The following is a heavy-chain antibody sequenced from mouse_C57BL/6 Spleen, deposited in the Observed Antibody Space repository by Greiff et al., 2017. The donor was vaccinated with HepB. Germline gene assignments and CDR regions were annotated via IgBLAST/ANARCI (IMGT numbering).Heavy chain of an antibody. Sequence: VQLQQPGAELVRPGTSVKLSCKASGYTFTSYWMHWVKQRPGQGLEWIGVIDPSDSYTNYNQKFKGKATLTVDTSSSTAYMQLSSLTSEDSAVYYCAGRQLRLRDYFDYWGQDTTLTVSS. D-gene: IGHD3-2*02. CDR1: GYTFTSYW. V-gene: IGHV1-59*01. CDR3: AGRQLRLRDYFDY. J-gene: IGHJ2*01. CDR2: IDPSDSYT.